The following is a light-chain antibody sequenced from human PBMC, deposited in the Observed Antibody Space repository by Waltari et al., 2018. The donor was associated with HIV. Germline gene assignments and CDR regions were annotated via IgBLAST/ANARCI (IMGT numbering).Light chain of an antibody. V-gene: IGKV1-NL1*01. CDR2: GGF. Sequence: DIQMTQLPSSLSASVGDRVTISCRATQDIGNSVSWHQQRPGEVPKLLVYGGFIRQRGVASRITGSGSGTDFSLTISSLQPEDFATYFCHQYFSDPFSFGGGTKVEI. CDR3: HQYFSDPFS. CDR1: QDIGNS. J-gene: IGKJ4*01.